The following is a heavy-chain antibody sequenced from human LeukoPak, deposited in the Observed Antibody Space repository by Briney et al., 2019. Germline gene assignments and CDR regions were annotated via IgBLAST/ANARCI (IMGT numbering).Heavy chain of an antibody. CDR1: GYSISSGYY. Sequence: SETLSLTCTVSGYSISSGYYWGWIRQPPGKGLEWIGSIYHSGSTYYNPSLKSRVTISVDTSKNQFSLKLSSVTAADTAVYYCARDRYYDFWSGYLSRSYYYYYMDVWGKGTTVTVSS. CDR3: ARDRYYDFWSGYLSRSYYYYYMDV. V-gene: IGHV4-38-2*02. CDR2: IYHSGST. D-gene: IGHD3-3*01. J-gene: IGHJ6*03.